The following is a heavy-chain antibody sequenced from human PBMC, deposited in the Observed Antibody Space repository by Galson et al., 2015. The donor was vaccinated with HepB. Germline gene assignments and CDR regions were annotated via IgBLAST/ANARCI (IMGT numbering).Heavy chain of an antibody. D-gene: IGHD2-21*02. V-gene: IGHV3-11*04. J-gene: IGHJ4*02. CDR2: ISSSGSTI. CDR3: ARGIVVVTAPPVYFDY. CDR1: GFTVSSNY. Sequence: SLRLSCAASGFTVSSNYMSWVRQAPGKGLEWVSYISSSGSTIYYADSVKGRFTISRDNAKNPLYLQMNSLRAEDTAVYYCARGIVVVTAPPVYFDYWGQGTLVTVSS.